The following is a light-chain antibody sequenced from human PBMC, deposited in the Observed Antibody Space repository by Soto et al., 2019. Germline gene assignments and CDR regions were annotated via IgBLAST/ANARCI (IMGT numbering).Light chain of an antibody. CDR1: QSVTSN. CDR2: GAS. CDR3: QQYNNWALT. Sequence: EIVMTQSPATLSVSPGERATLSCRSSQSVTSNLAWYQQKPGQPPRRLIYGASTRATGIPARFSGSGSGTEFTLNISSLQSEDFAVYYCQQYNNWALTFGGGTKVEIK. J-gene: IGKJ4*01. V-gene: IGKV3-15*01.